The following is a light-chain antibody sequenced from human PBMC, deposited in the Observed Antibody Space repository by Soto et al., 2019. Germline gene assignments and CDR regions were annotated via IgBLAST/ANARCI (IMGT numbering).Light chain of an antibody. CDR2: GAS. V-gene: IGKV3-20*01. Sequence: EIVLTQSPGTLSLSPGERATLSCRASQSVSSSYLAWYQQKPGQAPRLLIYGASSRATGIPDRFSGSGSGTDFTLTISRLEPEDFAVYYCQQYYTWPRGTFGQGTKV. CDR1: QSVSSSY. J-gene: IGKJ1*01. CDR3: QQYYTWPRGT.